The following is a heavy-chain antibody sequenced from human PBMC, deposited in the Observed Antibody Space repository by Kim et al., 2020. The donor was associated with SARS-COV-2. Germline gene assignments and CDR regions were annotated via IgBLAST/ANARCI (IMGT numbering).Heavy chain of an antibody. D-gene: IGHD1-1*01. CDR3: ASSTMNTGAGYYYYGMDV. CDR1: GYSFTSYW. Sequence: GESLKISCKGSGYSFTSYWIGWVRQMPGKGLEWMGIIYPGDSDTRYSPSFQGQVTISADKSISTAYLQWSSLKASDTAMYYCASSTMNTGAGYYYYGMDVWGQGTTVTVSS. J-gene: IGHJ6*02. V-gene: IGHV5-51*01. CDR2: IYPGDSDT.